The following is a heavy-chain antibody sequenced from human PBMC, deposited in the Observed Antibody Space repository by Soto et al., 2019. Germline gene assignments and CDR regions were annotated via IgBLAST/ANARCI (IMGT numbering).Heavy chain of an antibody. CDR1: GFTFSSNA. Sequence: GGSLSLTCAAAGFTFSSNAMSWVRQAPGKGLEWVSVITNTGGDTLYADSVKGRFTISRDNSKNTLYLQMNSLRAEQTAIYYCARASGESYPGSRVFDSWGQGTRVTASS. J-gene: IGHJ4*02. CDR3: ARASGESYPGSRVFDS. V-gene: IGHV3-23*01. CDR2: ITNTGGDT. D-gene: IGHD1-26*01.